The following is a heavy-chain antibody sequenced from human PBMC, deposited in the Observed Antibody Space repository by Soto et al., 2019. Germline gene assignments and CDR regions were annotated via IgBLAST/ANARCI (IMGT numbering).Heavy chain of an antibody. V-gene: IGHV3-64D*06. CDR2: ISTDGGNT. Sequence: EVQLVESGGDLVQPGGSLRLSCSASGFTFSIYAMHWVRQAPGKGLEYVSSISTDGGNTHYADSVKGRFTISRDNSKNTVYLQMSSLRAEDTAVYYCVKGEYSYDSSGYYPFDYWGQGTLVTVSS. CDR3: VKGEYSYDSSGYYPFDY. CDR1: GFTFSIYA. D-gene: IGHD3-22*01. J-gene: IGHJ4*02.